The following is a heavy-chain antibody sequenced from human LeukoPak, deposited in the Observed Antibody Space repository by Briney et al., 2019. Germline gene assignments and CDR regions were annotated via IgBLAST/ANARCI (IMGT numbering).Heavy chain of an antibody. D-gene: IGHD5-12*01. CDR2: INSDGSST. CDR1: GFTFSSYW. Sequence: PGGSLRVSCAASGFTFSSYWMHWVRQAPGKGLVWVSRINSDGSSTSYADSVKGRFTISRDNAKNTLYLQMNSLRAEDTAVYYCARVSRGYSGSSAFDIWGQGTMVTVSS. CDR3: ARVSRGYSGSSAFDI. V-gene: IGHV3-74*01. J-gene: IGHJ3*02.